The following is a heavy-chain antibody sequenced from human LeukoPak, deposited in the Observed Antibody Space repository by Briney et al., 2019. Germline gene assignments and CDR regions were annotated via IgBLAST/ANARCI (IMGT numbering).Heavy chain of an antibody. CDR2: ISSSSSYI. CDR3: ARSNPANYYYYYRMDV. CDR1: GFTFSSYS. Sequence: GGSLRLSCAASGFTFSSYSMDWVRQAPGKGLEWVSSISSSSSYIYYADSVKGRFTISRDNAKNSLYLQMNSLRAEDTAVYYCARSNPANYYYYYRMDVWGQGTTVTVSS. D-gene: IGHD4-11*01. J-gene: IGHJ6*02. V-gene: IGHV3-21*01.